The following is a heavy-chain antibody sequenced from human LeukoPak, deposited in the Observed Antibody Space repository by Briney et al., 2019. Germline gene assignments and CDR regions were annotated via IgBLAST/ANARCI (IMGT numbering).Heavy chain of an antibody. V-gene: IGHV4-39*07. J-gene: IGHJ6*02. Sequence: PSETLSLTCTVSGGSISSSSYYWGWIRQPPGKGLEWIGEISRTGTSNSNPSLESRLTISLDTSKNQFSLMLTSVTAADTAVYYCARVADTSGWPVAGLYYYGMDVWGQGTTVIVSS. CDR1: GGSISSSSYY. CDR3: ARVADTSGWPVAGLYYYGMDV. CDR2: ISRTGTS. D-gene: IGHD6-19*01.